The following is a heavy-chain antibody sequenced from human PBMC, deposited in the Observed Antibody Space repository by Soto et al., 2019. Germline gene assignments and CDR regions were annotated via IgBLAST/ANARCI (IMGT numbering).Heavy chain of an antibody. V-gene: IGHV3-48*03. CDR2: TSSSGSTI. CDR3: ARSFSSSWDPYGMDV. Sequence: GGSLRLSCAASGFTFSSYEMNWVRQAPGKGLEWVSYTSSSGSTIYYADSVKGRFTISRDNAKNSLYLQMNSLRAEDTAVYYCARSFSSSWDPYGMDVWGQGTTVTVSS. J-gene: IGHJ6*02. D-gene: IGHD6-13*01. CDR1: GFTFSSYE.